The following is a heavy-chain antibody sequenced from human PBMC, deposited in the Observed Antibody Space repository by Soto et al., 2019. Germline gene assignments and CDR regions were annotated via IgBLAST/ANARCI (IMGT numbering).Heavy chain of an antibody. Sequence: SETLSLTCTVSGGSISSYYWSWIRQPPGKGLEWIGYIYYSGSTNYNPSLKSRVTISVDTSKNQFSLKLSSVTAADTAVYYCAREMATMYYFDYWGQGTLVTVSS. CDR3: AREMATMYYFDY. J-gene: IGHJ4*02. CDR1: GGSISSYY. V-gene: IGHV4-59*12. D-gene: IGHD5-12*01. CDR2: IYYSGST.